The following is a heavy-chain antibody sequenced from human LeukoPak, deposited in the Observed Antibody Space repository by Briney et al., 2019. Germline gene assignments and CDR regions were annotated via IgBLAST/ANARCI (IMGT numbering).Heavy chain of an antibody. CDR2: ISYDGSNK. V-gene: IGHV3-30*18. J-gene: IGHJ3*02. CDR3: AKVVARKTTNDAFDI. Sequence: PGGSLRLFCAASGFTFSSYGMHWVRQAPGKGLEWVAVISYDGSNKYYADSVKGRFTISRDNSKNTLYLQINSLRAEDTAVYYCAKVVARKTTNDAFDIWGQGTMVTVSS. CDR1: GFTFSSYG. D-gene: IGHD4-17*01.